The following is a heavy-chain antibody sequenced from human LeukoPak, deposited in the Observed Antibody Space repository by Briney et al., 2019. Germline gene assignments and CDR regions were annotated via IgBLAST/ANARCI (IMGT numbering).Heavy chain of an antibody. V-gene: IGHV1-18*01. CDR3: ARDLWNFYDDRGYYRDFDS. CDR2: IGSYGGNT. J-gene: IGHJ5*01. D-gene: IGHD3-22*01. Sequence: VASVKVSCKATSRISWVRQAPGQGLEWMGWIGSYGGNTYYAQKFQGRVTVTTDTSTSTVYMELRSLRSDDTAVYYCARDLWNFYDDRGYYRDFDSWGQGTLVTVSS. CDR1: TSR.